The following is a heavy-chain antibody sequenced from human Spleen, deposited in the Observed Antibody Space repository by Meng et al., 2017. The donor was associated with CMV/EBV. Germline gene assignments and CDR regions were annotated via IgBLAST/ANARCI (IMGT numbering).Heavy chain of an antibody. D-gene: IGHD2-8*01. CDR1: GFIFRSYV. CDR3: VKDGEDCTNGVCSEYYHYYGMDV. CDR2: IRFDGNSK. J-gene: IGHJ6*02. Sequence: GESLKISCAASGFIFRSYVMHWVRQAPGKGLEWVAFIRFDGNSKHYADSVRGRFTVSRDNSKNTLYVQMSSLRTEDTALYYCVKDGEDCTNGVCSEYYHYYGMDVWGQGTTVTVSS. V-gene: IGHV3-30*02.